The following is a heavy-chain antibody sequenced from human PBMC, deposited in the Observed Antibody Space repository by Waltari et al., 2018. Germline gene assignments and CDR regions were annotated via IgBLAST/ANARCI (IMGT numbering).Heavy chain of an antibody. CDR3: ATIGRGSTSLEWGY. Sequence: QVQLVQSGAEVKKPGASVRVSCKASGYPFTGHYIPWVRQAPGQGLEWMGRINPNTGNTKFAQNFRVRVTMTRDTSISTAYMELSGLRSDDTAVYYCATIGRGSTSLEWGYWGQGTLVTVSS. CDR1: GYPFTGHY. CDR2: INPNTGNT. D-gene: IGHD2-2*01. J-gene: IGHJ4*02. V-gene: IGHV1-2*06.